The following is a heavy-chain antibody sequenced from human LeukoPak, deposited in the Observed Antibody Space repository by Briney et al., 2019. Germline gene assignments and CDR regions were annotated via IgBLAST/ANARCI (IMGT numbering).Heavy chain of an antibody. CDR2: ISAYNGNT. D-gene: IGHD3-10*01. J-gene: IGHJ4*02. CDR3: ARERSQYYYGSGSYEN. CDR1: GYTFTSYG. Sequence: ASVKVSCTASGYTFTSYGISWVRQAPGQGLEWMGWISAYNGNTNYAQKLQGRVTMTTDTSTSTAYMELRSLRSDDTAVYYCARERSQYYYGSGSYENWGQGTLVTVSS. V-gene: IGHV1-18*01.